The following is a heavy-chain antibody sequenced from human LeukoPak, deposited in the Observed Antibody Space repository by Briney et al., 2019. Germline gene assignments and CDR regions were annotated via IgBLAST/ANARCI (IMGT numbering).Heavy chain of an antibody. CDR1: GYSIGSGYY. J-gene: IGHJ4*02. CDR3: ARDWGYSYGPLGY. D-gene: IGHD5-18*01. Sequence: SETLSLTCTVSGYSIGSGYYWGWIRQPPGKGLGWIGSIYHSGSTYYNPSLKSRVTISVDTSKNQFSLKLSSVTAADTAVYYCARDWGYSYGPLGYWGQGTLVTVSS. V-gene: IGHV4-38-2*02. CDR2: IYHSGST.